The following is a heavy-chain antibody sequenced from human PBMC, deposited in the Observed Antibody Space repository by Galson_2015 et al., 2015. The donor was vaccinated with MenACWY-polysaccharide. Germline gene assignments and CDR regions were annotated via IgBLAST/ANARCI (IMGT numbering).Heavy chain of an antibody. CDR1: GFTVSSSY. CDR2: IYTSGST. CDR3: ARGGGNTRFDY. V-gene: IGHV3-66*01. J-gene: IGHJ4*02. D-gene: IGHD4-23*01. Sequence: SLRLSCAVSGFTVSSSYMSWVRQAPGKGLEWVSIIYTSGSTYYADSVKGRFTISRDDSKNTLYLQMDSLRDGDTAVYYCARGGGNTRFDYWGQGTLVTVS.